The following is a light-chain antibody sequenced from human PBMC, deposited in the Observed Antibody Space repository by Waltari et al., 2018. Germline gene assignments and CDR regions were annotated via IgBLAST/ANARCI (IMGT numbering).Light chain of an antibody. CDR2: RNN. CDR3: FSYAGSNNLV. CDR1: HSNLGSNY. J-gene: IGLJ2*01. Sequence: QSVLTQPPSASETPGQRVTISCSGSHSNLGSNYLYWYQQLPGSAPNLLIYRNNPRPSGVPDRFSASKYGTLASLVISGLQAEDEADYYCFSYAGSNNLVFGGGTKLTVL. V-gene: IGLV1-47*01.